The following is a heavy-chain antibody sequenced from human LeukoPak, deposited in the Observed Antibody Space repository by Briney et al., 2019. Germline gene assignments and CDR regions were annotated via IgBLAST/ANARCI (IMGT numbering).Heavy chain of an antibody. D-gene: IGHD5-24*01. CDR1: GYSISSGYY. Sequence: PSETLSLIXTVSGYSISSGYYWGWIRQPPGKGLEWIGSIYHSGSTYYNPSLKSRVTISVDTSKNQFSLKLSSVTAADTAVYYCARDGYNLWAFDIWGQGTMVTVSS. CDR3: ARDGYNLWAFDI. CDR2: IYHSGST. J-gene: IGHJ3*02. V-gene: IGHV4-38-2*02.